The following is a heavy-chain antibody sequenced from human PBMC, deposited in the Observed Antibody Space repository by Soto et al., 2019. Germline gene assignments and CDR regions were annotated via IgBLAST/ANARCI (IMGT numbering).Heavy chain of an antibody. V-gene: IGHV3-23*01. Sequence: PGGSLRLSCAASGFTFSSYAMNWVRQAPGKGLEWVSAISGSGGSTYYADSVKGRFTISRDNSKNTLYLQMNSLRAEDTAVYYCAKVYTAMAFPSPDYWGQGTLVTAPQ. CDR2: ISGSGGST. J-gene: IGHJ4*02. CDR1: GFTFSSYA. D-gene: IGHD5-18*01. CDR3: AKVYTAMAFPSPDY.